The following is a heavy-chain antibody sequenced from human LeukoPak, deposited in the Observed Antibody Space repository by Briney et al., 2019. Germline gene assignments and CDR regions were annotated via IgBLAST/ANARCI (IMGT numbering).Heavy chain of an antibody. J-gene: IGHJ5*02. CDR3: AKGLNYDNLTGYFP. Sequence: GRSLRLSCAASGFTFDDYAMHCVRQAPGKGLEWVSGISWNSGSIGYADSVKGRFTISRDNAKNSLYLQMNSLRAEDTALYYCAKGLNYDNLTGYFPWGQGTLVTVSS. CDR1: GFTFDDYA. CDR2: ISWNSGSI. V-gene: IGHV3-9*01. D-gene: IGHD3-9*01.